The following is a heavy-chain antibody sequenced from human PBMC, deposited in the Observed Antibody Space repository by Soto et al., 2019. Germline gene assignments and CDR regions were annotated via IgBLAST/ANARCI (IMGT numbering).Heavy chain of an antibody. CDR1: GGSISSGDYY. CDR2: IYYSGST. V-gene: IGHV4-30-4*01. J-gene: IGHJ5*02. D-gene: IGHD3-10*01. Sequence: PSETLSLTCTVSGGSISSGDYYWSWIRQPPGKGLEWIGYIYYSGSTYYNPSLKSRVTISVDTSKNQFSLKLSSVTAADTAVYYCARCSVGSGSYYRIGESVPWRQGTLVTGSS. CDR3: ARCSVGSGSYYRIGESVP.